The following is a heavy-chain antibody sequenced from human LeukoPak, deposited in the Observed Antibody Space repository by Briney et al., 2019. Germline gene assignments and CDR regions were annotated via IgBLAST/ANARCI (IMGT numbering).Heavy chain of an antibody. Sequence: GGSLRLSCAASGFTFSTYAMHWVRQAPGKGLEWVAVITFDGSYTYYADSVKGRFTISRDNSKNTLYLQMNSLRPEDTAVFYCAGNLGFNSGWSGNFAQWGQGTLVTVSS. CDR2: ITFDGSYT. J-gene: IGHJ4*02. CDR1: GFTFSTYA. V-gene: IGHV3-30*04. CDR3: AGNLGFNSGWSGNFAQ. D-gene: IGHD6-19*01.